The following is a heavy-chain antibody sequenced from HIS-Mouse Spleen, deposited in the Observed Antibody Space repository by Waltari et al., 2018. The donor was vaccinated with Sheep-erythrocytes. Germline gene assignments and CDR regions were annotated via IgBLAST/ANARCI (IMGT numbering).Heavy chain of an antibody. D-gene: IGHD1-7*01. J-gene: IGHJ3*02. Sequence: EVQLVESGGGLVQPGGSLRLSCAASGFTFSSYWMSWVRQAPGKGLGWVANIKQDGSEKYNVDSVKGRFTISRDNAKNSLYLQRNSLRAEDTAVYYCARAVAGTPDAFDIWGQGTMVTVSS. V-gene: IGHV3-7*01. CDR2: IKQDGSEK. CDR1: GFTFSSYW. CDR3: ARAVAGTPDAFDI.